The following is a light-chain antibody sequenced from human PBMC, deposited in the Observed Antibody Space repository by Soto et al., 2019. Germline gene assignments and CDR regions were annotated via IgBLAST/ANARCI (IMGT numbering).Light chain of an antibody. Sequence: EIVVTQSAATLSSFPCDRVTLSCRASQAVNTRLAWYQHKPGQAPRLLIYLTSNRAAGIPARFSGSGSETDFTLTISDVEPEDFAVYYCHQRQSWPRTFGQGTKVDI. CDR3: HQRQSWPRT. CDR1: QAVNTR. V-gene: IGKV3-11*01. J-gene: IGKJ1*01. CDR2: LTS.